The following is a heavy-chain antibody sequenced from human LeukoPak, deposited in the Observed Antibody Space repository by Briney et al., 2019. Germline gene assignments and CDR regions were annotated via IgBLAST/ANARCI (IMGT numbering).Heavy chain of an antibody. V-gene: IGHV3-23*01. J-gene: IGHJ4*02. Sequence: GGSLRLSCTASGFTFSSYTMSWVRQAPGEGLEWLSAINGRGITYYAGSVKGRFTISRDNSENTLYLQMNSLTVDDTAVYFCAKERQTGDYFTSDYWGQGALVTVSS. D-gene: IGHD4-17*01. CDR3: AKERQTGDYFTSDY. CDR1: GFTFSSYT. CDR2: INGRGIT.